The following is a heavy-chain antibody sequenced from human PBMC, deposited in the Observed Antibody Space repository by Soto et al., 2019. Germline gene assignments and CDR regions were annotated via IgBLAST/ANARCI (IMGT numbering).Heavy chain of an antibody. CDR1: GFTYSSYA. V-gene: IGHV3-30-3*01. CDR3: ARVAYSDWLWVSAYYYYGMDV. CDR2: ISYDGSNK. D-gene: IGHD3-9*01. J-gene: IGHJ6*02. Sequence: QVQLVESGGGVVQPGRSLRLSCAASGFTYSSYAMHWVRQAPGKGLEWVAVISYDGSNKYYADSVKGRFTISRDNSKNTLYLQMNSLRAEDTAVYYCARVAYSDWLWVSAYYYYGMDVWGQGTTVTVSS.